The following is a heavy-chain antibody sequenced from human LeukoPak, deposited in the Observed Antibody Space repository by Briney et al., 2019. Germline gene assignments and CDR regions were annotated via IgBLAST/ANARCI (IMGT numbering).Heavy chain of an antibody. V-gene: IGHV1-2*02. J-gene: IGHJ4*02. D-gene: IGHD3-22*01. CDR3: AGRYYDSSGYLS. Sequence: GASVKVSCKASGYTFTGYYTHWVRQAPGQGLEWMGWINPNSGGTNYAQKFQGRVTMTRDTSISTAYMELSRLRSDDTAVYYCAGRYYDSSGYLSWGQGTLVTVSS. CDR2: INPNSGGT. CDR1: GYTFTGYY.